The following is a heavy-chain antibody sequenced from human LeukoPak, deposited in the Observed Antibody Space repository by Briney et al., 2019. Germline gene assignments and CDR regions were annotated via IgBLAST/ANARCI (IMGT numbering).Heavy chain of an antibody. CDR2: ISSSGSYI. CDR3: ARGLGYYDSSGYSYFDY. V-gene: IGHV3-21*01. Sequence: GGSLRLSCAASGFTFSSYSMNWVRQAPGKGLEWVSSISSSGSYIYYADSVKGRFTISRDNAKNSLYLQMNSLRAEDTAVYYCARGLGYYDSSGYSYFDYWGQGALVTVSS. CDR1: GFTFSSYS. D-gene: IGHD3-22*01. J-gene: IGHJ4*02.